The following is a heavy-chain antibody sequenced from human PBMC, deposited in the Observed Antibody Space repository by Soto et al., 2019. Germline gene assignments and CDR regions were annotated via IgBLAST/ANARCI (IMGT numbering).Heavy chain of an antibody. CDR2: ITSDGNIR. V-gene: IGHV3-30-3*01. CDR3: ARALIPYCSRNSCRYFDY. J-gene: IGHJ4*02. Sequence: QVQLVESGGGVVQPGGSLRLSCAASGFTFRSYTMHWVRQAPGKGLEWVAVITSDGNIRLYADSVKGRFSISRDTSKDTLYLQMSSLRPEDTAVYYCARALIPYCSRNSCRYFDYWGQGTLVTVSS. CDR1: GFTFRSYT. D-gene: IGHD2-8*01.